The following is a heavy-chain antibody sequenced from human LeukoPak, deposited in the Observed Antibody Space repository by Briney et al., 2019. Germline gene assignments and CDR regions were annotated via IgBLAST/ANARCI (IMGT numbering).Heavy chain of an antibody. Sequence: SEALSLTCTVSGGSISSGSYYWSWIRQPAGKGLEWIGRIYTSGSPNYNPSLKSRVTISVDTSKNQFSLKLSSVTAADTAVYYCARALYDYVWGSQVYFDYWGQGTLVTVSS. CDR3: ARALYDYVWGSQVYFDY. J-gene: IGHJ4*02. D-gene: IGHD3-16*01. CDR2: IYTSGSP. V-gene: IGHV4-61*02. CDR1: GGSISSGSYY.